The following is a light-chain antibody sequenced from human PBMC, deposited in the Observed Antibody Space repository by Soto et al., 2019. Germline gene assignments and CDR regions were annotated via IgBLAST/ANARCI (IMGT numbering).Light chain of an antibody. V-gene: IGLV1-47*01. Sequence: QAVVTQPPSASGTPGQRVTISCSGSSSNIGSNYVYWYQQVPGTAPKLLIYRNIQRPSGVPDRFSGSKSGTSASLAISGLRSEDEADYYCAAWDDSLSGVVFGGGTKLTVL. CDR3: AAWDDSLSGVV. CDR2: RNI. CDR1: SSNIGSNY. J-gene: IGLJ2*01.